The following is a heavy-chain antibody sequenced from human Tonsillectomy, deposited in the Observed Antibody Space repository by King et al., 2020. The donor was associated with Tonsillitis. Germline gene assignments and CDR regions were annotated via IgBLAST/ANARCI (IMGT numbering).Heavy chain of an antibody. CDR1: GFTFSSYG. CDR3: AKDYDPSSSWQKNYFDY. CDR2: ISYDGSNK. D-gene: IGHD6-13*01. Sequence: VQLVESGGGVVQPGRSLRLSCAASGFTFSSYGMHWVRQAPGKGLEWVAVISYDGSNKYYADSVKGRFTISRDNSKNTLYLQMNRLRAEDTAVYYCAKDYDPSSSWQKNYFDYWGQGTLVTVSS. V-gene: IGHV3-30*18. J-gene: IGHJ4*02.